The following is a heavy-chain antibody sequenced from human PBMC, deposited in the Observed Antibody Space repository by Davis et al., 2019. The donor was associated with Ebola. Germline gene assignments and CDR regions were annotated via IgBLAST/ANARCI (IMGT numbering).Heavy chain of an antibody. V-gene: IGHV1-46*01. CDR3: ARATIFLDV. Sequence: ASVKVSCKASGYTFTSYYIHWVRQAPGQGLEWMGIINPSGGRTSYAQKFQGRVTMTRDTSTSTVYMELTSLRSEDTAMYYCARATIFLDVWGQGTTVTVSS. D-gene: IGHD2-21*01. CDR1: GYTFTSYY. J-gene: IGHJ6*02. CDR2: INPSGGRT.